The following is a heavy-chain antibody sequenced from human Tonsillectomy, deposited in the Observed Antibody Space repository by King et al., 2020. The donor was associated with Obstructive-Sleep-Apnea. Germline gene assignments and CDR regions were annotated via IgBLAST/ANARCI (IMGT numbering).Heavy chain of an antibody. J-gene: IGHJ4*02. Sequence: QLVQSGAEMKKPGESLKLSCQGSGYNFDLTWIVWVRQMPGKGLEWMGIIYPGDSDARYSPSFQGQVTMSADKSIRTAYLQWSSLKASDTAMYYCARRSGADPYFDYWGQGTLVTVSS. V-gene: IGHV5-51*01. CDR1: GYNFDLTW. CDR3: ARRSGADPYFDY. D-gene: IGHD3-3*01. CDR2: IYPGDSDA.